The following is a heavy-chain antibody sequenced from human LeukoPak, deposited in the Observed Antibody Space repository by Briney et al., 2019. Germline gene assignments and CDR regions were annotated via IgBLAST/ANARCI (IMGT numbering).Heavy chain of an antibody. V-gene: IGHV3-30-3*01. CDR3: ARDLSGSYMSDY. J-gene: IGHJ4*02. Sequence: HAGRSLRLSCAASGFTFSNYAMHWARQAPGKGLEGVAFISHDRSNSCRADSVKGRFTISRDNSKNTLYLQMNSLTDEDTAVYYCARDLSGSYMSDYWGQGTLVTVSS. CDR1: GFTFSNYA. CDR2: ISHDRSNS. D-gene: IGHD3-10*01.